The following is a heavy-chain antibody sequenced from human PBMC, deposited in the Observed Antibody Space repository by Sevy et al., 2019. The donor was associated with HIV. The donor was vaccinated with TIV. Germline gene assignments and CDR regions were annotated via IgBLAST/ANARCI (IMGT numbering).Heavy chain of an antibody. CDR2: ISYDGGNK. V-gene: IGHV3-30-3*01. D-gene: IGHD1-1*01. Sequence: GGSLRLSCAASGFTFTSFSMHWVRQAPGKGLEWVATISYDGGNKYYADSVKGRFTISRDNSKNYLYLQMNSLRAEDTAVYCCALERLSSNVAEYFQYWGQGTLVTVSS. J-gene: IGHJ1*01. CDR1: GFTFTSFS. CDR3: ALERLSSNVAEYFQY.